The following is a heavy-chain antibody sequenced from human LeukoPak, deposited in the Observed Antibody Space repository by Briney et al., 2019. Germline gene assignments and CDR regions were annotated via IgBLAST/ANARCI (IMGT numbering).Heavy chain of an antibody. CDR2: ITSSSSYI. CDR1: GFTFSTYT. Sequence: GGSLRLSCAASGFTFSTYTMNWVRQAPGKGLEWVSYITSSSSYIYYADSVKGRFTISRDNAKNSLYLQMNSLRAEDTAMYYCARHDFWSGYSHWGQGTLVTVSS. D-gene: IGHD3-3*01. CDR3: ARHDFWSGYSH. V-gene: IGHV3-21*01. J-gene: IGHJ4*02.